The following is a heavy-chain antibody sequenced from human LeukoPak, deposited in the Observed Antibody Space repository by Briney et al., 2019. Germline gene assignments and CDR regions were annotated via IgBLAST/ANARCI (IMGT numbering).Heavy chain of an antibody. J-gene: IGHJ6*02. CDR3: ARGRTYYYDTSGYYTSIYYGMDV. CDR2: INHGEST. Sequence: SETLSLTCAVSGGSFSRYYWYWIRQPPGKGLEWIGEINHGESTNYNPSLKSRATLSVDTSKNQFSLKLTSVTAADTAVYYCARGRTYYYDTSGYYTSIYYGMDVWGQGTTVIVSS. D-gene: IGHD3-22*01. V-gene: IGHV4-34*01. CDR1: GGSFSRYY.